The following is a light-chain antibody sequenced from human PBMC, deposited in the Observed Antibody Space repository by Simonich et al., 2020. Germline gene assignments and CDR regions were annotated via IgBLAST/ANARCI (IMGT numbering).Light chain of an antibody. V-gene: IGKV4-1*01. Sequence: DIVMTQSPDSLAVSLGERATINCKSSPNVLYRSNNKNYLAWYQQKPGQPPTLLIYWASTRESGVPDRFSGSGSGTDFTLTISSLQPDDFATYYCQQYNSYHTFGQGTKLEIK. J-gene: IGKJ2*01. CDR3: QQYNSYHT. CDR1: PNVLYRSNNKNY. CDR2: WAS.